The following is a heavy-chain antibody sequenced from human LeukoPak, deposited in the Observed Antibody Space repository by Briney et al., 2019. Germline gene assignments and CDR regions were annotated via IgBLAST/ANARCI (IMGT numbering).Heavy chain of an antibody. CDR3: VKGSGSSGYYPLNY. J-gene: IGHJ4*02. CDR1: GCTFSSYA. D-gene: IGHD3-22*01. Sequence: GGSLRLSCAASGCTFSSYAMTWVRQAPGKGLERVSAVTDSGDKVFYADSVKGRFTISRDNSKNTLYLQMSSLRVEDTAVYYCVKGSGSSGYYPLNYWGQGTLVTVSS. CDR2: VTDSGDKV. V-gene: IGHV3-23*01.